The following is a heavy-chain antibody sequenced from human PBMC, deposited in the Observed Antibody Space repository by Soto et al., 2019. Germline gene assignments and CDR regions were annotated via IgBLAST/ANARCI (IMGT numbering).Heavy chain of an antibody. CDR3: VREDGGGPFDY. D-gene: IGHD2-15*01. CDR2: ISAHGRDI. J-gene: IGHJ4*02. CDR1: GFTFSGYA. Sequence: EVQLLDSGGGLVQPGGSLRLSCEASGFTFSGYAMNWVRQAPGKGLEWVSYISAHGRDIDFADSVKGRFTISRDNSKNTLSLQMNSLSADDTALYYCVREDGGGPFDYWGQGTLVTVSS. V-gene: IGHV3-23*01.